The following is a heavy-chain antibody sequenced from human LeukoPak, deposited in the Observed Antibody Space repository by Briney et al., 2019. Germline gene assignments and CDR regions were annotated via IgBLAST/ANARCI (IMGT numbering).Heavy chain of an antibody. V-gene: IGHV3-23*01. J-gene: IGHJ4*02. CDR2: ISGTGGGT. D-gene: IGHD4-17*01. CDR3: AKRSPVGEFDY. Sequence: QPGGSLRLSCAASGFTFSSYAMSWVRQAPGKGLEWVSVISGTGGGTNYADSVKGRFTISRDNSKNTLYLQMNSLRAEDTAVYYCAKRSPVGEFDYWGRGTLVTVSS. CDR1: GFTFSSYA.